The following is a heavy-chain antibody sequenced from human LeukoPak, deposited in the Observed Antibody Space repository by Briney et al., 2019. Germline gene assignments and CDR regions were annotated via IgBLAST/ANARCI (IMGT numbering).Heavy chain of an antibody. CDR2: IYYSGST. J-gene: IGHJ5*02. CDR3: ARDQGYSNYNWFDP. CDR1: GGSISSGDYY. D-gene: IGHD6-13*01. Sequence: SETLSLTCTVSGGSISSGDYYWSWIRQPPGKGLEWIGYIYYSGSTYYNPSLKSRVTISVDTSKNQFSLKLSSVTAADTAVYYCARDQGYSNYNWFDPWGQGTLVTVSS. V-gene: IGHV4-30-4*02.